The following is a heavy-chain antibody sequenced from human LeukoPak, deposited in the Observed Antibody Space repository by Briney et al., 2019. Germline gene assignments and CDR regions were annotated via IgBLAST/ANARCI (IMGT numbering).Heavy chain of an antibody. CDR3: AAPYSGSYQYYFDY. CDR1: GASISSTNYC. J-gene: IGHJ4*02. Sequence: PSETLSLTCTVSGASISSTNYCWGWIRQPPGKELEWIGSIYNLGTTQYNPSLKSRLTISVDTSKNQFSLKLSSVTAADTAVYYCAAPYSGSYQYYFDYWGQGALVTVSS. V-gene: IGHV4-39*01. D-gene: IGHD1-26*01. CDR2: IYNLGTT.